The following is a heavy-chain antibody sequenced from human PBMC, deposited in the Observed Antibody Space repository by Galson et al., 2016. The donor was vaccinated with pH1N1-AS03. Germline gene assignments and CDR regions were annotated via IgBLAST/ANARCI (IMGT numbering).Heavy chain of an antibody. Sequence: SLRLSCAASGFSFSTYWMSWVRQAPGKGPEWVANIHPDGSEKYYGDSVKGRFTISRDNAKNSLDLQMNSLRAEDTAVYYCGRELWGSCEYWGQGTLVTVSS. CDR1: GFSFSTYW. D-gene: IGHD2-15*01. CDR2: IHPDGSEK. CDR3: GRELWGSCEY. J-gene: IGHJ4*02. V-gene: IGHV3-7*03.